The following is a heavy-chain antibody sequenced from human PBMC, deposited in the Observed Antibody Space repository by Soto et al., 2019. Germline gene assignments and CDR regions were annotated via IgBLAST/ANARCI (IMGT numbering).Heavy chain of an antibody. V-gene: IGHV1-69*01. J-gene: IGHJ4*02. CDR1: EGTFNSYA. D-gene: IGHD6-13*01. Sequence: QAQVVQSGAEVRKPGSSVKLSCKASEGTFNSYAIAWVRQAPGQGLEWMGGIIPYYNTLNYAQKFQDRVTITADDSTNTVYMELSSLRTDDTAVYFCASGASRWYPYVVDSWAQGTLVTVSS. CDR3: ASGASRWYPYVVDS. CDR2: IIPYYNTL.